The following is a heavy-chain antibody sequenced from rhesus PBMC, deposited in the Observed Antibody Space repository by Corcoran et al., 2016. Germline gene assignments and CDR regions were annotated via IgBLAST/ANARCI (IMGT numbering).Heavy chain of an antibody. V-gene: IGHV4-147*01. CDR3: ASAYGLDS. CDR2: ISGGSGST. J-gene: IGHJ6*01. Sequence: QVQLQESGPGLAKPSETLSLTCAVSGGSISSNYWNWIRQPPGKGREWIGRISGGSGSTSNHPSLTSRVTISTDTSKNQFSLKLSSVTAADTAVYYCASAYGLDSWGQGVVVTVSS. CDR1: GGSISSNY.